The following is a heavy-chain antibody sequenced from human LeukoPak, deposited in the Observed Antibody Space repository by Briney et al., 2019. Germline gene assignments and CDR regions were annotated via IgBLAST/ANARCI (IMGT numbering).Heavy chain of an antibody. D-gene: IGHD2-15*01. CDR1: GFTLSSYA. CDR2: ISYDGSNK. CDR3: ARDSSSGSCYSCGFDY. J-gene: IGHJ4*02. V-gene: IGHV3-30*04. Sequence: GGSLRLSCVASGFTLSSYAMHWVRQAPGKGLEWVAVISYDGSNKYYADSVKGRFTISRDNSKNTLYLQMNSLRAEDTAVYYCARDSSSGSCYSCGFDYWGQGTLVTVSS.